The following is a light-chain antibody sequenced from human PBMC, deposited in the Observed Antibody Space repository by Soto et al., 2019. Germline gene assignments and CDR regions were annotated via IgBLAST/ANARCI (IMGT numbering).Light chain of an antibody. CDR3: SSYTSSSTLV. CDR2: EVS. CDR1: SRDVGDFDC. J-gene: IGLJ2*01. Sequence: QSALTPPASVSGSPGQSITISCTGTSRDVGDFDCVSWYQQHPGKAPKLMIYEVSDRPSGVSNRFSGSKSGDTASLTISGLQAEDEADYSCSSYTSSSTLVFGGGTKLTVL. V-gene: IGLV2-14*01.